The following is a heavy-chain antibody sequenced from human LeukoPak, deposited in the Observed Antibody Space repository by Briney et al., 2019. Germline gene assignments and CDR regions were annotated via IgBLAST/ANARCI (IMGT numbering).Heavy chain of an antibody. V-gene: IGHV1-8*01. CDR2: MNPNSGNT. CDR1: GYTFTSYD. D-gene: IGHD2-15*01. CDR3: ARGYCSGGSCYYRVNWFDP. Sequence: ASVKVSCKASGYTFTSYDINWVRQATGQGLEWMGWMNPNSGNTGYAQKSQGRVTMTRNTSISTAYMELSSLRSEDTAVYYCARGYCSGGSCYYRVNWFDPWGQGTLVTVSS. J-gene: IGHJ5*02.